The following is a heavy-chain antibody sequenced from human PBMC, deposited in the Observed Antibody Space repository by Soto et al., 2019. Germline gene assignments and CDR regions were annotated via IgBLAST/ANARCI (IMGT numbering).Heavy chain of an antibody. CDR2: ISSSGSTV. Sequence: GGSLRLSCVASGFTFSSSEMNWVRLDPGKGLEWVSYISSSGSTVYHADSVEGRLTISRDNAKNSLFLQMNSLRVDGTAVYYCARDILSGGAYPDYGGQGTKVTVSS. D-gene: IGHD3-10*01. CDR1: GFTFSSSE. V-gene: IGHV3-48*03. J-gene: IGHJ4*02. CDR3: ARDILSGGAYPDY.